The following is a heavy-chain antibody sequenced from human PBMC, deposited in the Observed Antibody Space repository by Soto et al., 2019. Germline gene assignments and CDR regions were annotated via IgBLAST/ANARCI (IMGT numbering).Heavy chain of an antibody. Sequence: GGSLRLSCAASGFTFSSYWMSWVRQAPGKGLEWVANIKQDGGEEYYVDSVKGRFTISRDNAKNSLYLQMNSLRAEDTAVYYCAKCMPYYYYYYMDVWGKGTTVTVSS. J-gene: IGHJ6*03. CDR2: IKQDGGEE. D-gene: IGHD2-8*01. CDR3: AKCMPYYYYYYMDV. CDR1: GFTFSSYW. V-gene: IGHV3-7*01.